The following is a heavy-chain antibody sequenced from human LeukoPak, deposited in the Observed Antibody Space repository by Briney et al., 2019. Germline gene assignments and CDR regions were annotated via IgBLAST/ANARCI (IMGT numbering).Heavy chain of an antibody. J-gene: IGHJ4*02. Sequence: ETLSLTCAVYGGSFSGYYWSWVRQAPGKGLEWVSVIYSGGSTYYADSVKGRFTISRDNSKNTLYLQMNNLRAEDTAVYYCARILRGIDYWGQGTLVTVSS. CDR1: GGSFSGYY. V-gene: IGHV3-53*01. CDR3: ARILRGIDY. CDR2: IYSGGST. D-gene: IGHD3-16*01.